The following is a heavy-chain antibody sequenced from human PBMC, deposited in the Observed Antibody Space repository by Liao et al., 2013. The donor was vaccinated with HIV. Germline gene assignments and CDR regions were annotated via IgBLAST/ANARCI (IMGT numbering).Heavy chain of an antibody. V-gene: IGHV4-61*02. CDR1: GGSISSGSYY. CDR3: AREGYDFWSGYYWTDAFDI. J-gene: IGHJ3*02. CDR2: IYTSGST. D-gene: IGHD3-3*01. Sequence: QVQLQESGPGLVKPSQTLSLTCTVSGGSISSGSYYWSWIRQPAGKGLEWIGRIYTSGSTNYNPSLKSRVTISVDTSKNQFSLKLSSVTAADTAVYYCAREGYDFWSGYYWTDAFDIWGQGTMVTVSS.